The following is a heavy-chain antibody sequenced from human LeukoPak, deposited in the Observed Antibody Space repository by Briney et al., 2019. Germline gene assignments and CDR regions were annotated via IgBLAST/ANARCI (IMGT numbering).Heavy chain of an antibody. Sequence: ASVKVSCKASGYTFSGYSMHWVRQAPGQGPEWMGMINPTSGSATYAQKFQGSVTMTRDTSTSTLYMELSSPRSDDTAVYYCARDWAHGSFDYWGKGTPVIVSS. CDR1: GYTFSGYS. J-gene: IGHJ4*02. CDR3: ARDWAHGSFDY. CDR2: INPTSGSA. D-gene: IGHD3-10*01. V-gene: IGHV1-46*01.